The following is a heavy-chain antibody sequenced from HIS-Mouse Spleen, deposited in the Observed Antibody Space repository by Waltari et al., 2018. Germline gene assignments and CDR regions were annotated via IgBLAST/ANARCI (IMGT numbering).Heavy chain of an antibody. CDR3: AKDRIAAALDY. J-gene: IGHJ4*02. CDR1: GCPFDDYA. D-gene: IGHD6-13*01. V-gene: IGHV3-9*01. Sequence: EVQLVESGGGLVQPGRSLRLSCAALGCPFDDYAMHWGRQAPGKGLEWVSGISWNSGSIGYADSVKGRFTISRDNAKNSLYLQMNSLRAEDTALYYCAKDRIAAALDYWGQGTLVTVSS. CDR2: ISWNSGSI.